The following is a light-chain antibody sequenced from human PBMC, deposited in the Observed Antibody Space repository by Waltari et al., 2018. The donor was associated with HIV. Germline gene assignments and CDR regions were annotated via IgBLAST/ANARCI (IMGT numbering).Light chain of an antibody. CDR2: GAS. J-gene: IGKJ2*01. V-gene: IGKV3-15*01. CDR1: QSVGTN. Sequence: EIVMTPYPATLSVSPGESASLSCRASQSVGTNLAWYQQKPGQAPRLVISGASTRASGIPARFSGSGSGTDFTLTIASLQSEDFALYYCQQYHDWPPYTFGQGTKLEI. CDR3: QQYHDWPPYT.